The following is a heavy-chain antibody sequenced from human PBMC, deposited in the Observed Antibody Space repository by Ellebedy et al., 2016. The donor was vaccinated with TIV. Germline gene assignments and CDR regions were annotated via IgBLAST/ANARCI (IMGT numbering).Heavy chain of an antibody. J-gene: IGHJ4*02. CDR2: INKEGTYA. V-gene: IGHV3-74*01. Sequence: PGGSLRLSCAVSGFTFSNYWMHWVRQAPGKGLVWVLRINKEGTYASYADSVKGRFTISRDNANDMVYLQMNSLRAEDTAVYYCVRDGDVYNFDHWGQGTPVTVAS. D-gene: IGHD5-24*01. CDR1: GFTFSNYW. CDR3: VRDGDVYNFDH.